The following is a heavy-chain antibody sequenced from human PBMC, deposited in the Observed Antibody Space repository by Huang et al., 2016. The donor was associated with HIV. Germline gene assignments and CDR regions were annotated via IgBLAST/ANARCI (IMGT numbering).Heavy chain of an antibody. CDR2: MNPKSGNT. J-gene: IGHJ4*02. D-gene: IGHD3-22*01. Sequence: QVQLVQSGAEVKKPGASVKVSCKASGFNFNNYDFNWVRQASGQGLEWMGGMNPKSGNTGYAQKFQGRVTSTRNTSITTAYMELRSLRSEDTAVYYCARARGFLYDSTGYYSRYYFDSWGQGTLVTISS. V-gene: IGHV1-8*03. CDR3: ARARGFLYDSTGYYSRYYFDS. CDR1: GFNFNNYD.